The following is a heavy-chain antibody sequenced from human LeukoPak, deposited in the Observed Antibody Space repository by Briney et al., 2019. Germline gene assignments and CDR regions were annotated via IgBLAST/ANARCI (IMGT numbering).Heavy chain of an antibody. V-gene: IGHV4-39*01. CDR1: GGSISSSSYY. J-gene: IGHJ6*03. CDR2: IYYSGST. D-gene: IGHD2-2*01. Sequence: PSETLSLTCTVYGGSISSSSYYWGWIRQPPGKGLEWIGSIYYSGSTYYNPSLKSRVTISVDTSKNQFSLKLSSVTAADTAVYYCARRSHCSSTSCPRGHYYYYYMDVWGKGTTVTVSS. CDR3: ARRSHCSSTSCPRGHYYYYYMDV.